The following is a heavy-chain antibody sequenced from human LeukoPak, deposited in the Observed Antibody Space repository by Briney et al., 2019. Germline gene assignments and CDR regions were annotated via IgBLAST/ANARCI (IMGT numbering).Heavy chain of an antibody. Sequence: GGSLRLSRGASGFTFDDSAMHWVRQAPGKGLEWVSLVSWDGGSTYYADSVKGRFTISRDNSKNSLYLQMNSLRAEDTALYYCAKDMDVAAAGKGGLDYWGQGTLVTVSS. V-gene: IGHV3-43D*03. CDR3: AKDMDVAAAGKGGLDY. CDR1: GFTFDDSA. J-gene: IGHJ4*02. CDR2: VSWDGGST. D-gene: IGHD6-13*01.